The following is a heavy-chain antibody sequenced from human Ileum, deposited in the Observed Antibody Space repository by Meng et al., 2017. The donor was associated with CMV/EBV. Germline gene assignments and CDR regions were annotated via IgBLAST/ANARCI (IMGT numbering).Heavy chain of an antibody. CDR2: ISGRGTST. J-gene: IGHJ4*02. V-gene: IGHV3-23*01. D-gene: IGHD3-10*01. Sequence: GESLKISCAASGFSFSTYAMSWVRQAPGKGLEWVSAISGRGTSTYYRDSVTGRFTISRDNSKNTLFLQMNSLRVEDTAVYYCAKDNGYRGSYFDFWGLGTRVTVSS. CDR3: AKDNGYRGSYFDF. CDR1: GFSFSTYA.